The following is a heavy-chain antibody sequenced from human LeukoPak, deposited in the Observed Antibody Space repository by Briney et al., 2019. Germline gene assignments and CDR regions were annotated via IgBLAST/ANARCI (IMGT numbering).Heavy chain of an antibody. J-gene: IGHJ4*02. CDR1: GFTVSSNY. V-gene: IGHV3-30*02. CDR2: IRYDGSNK. CDR3: AKDGVDIVATGVDY. D-gene: IGHD5-12*01. Sequence: GGSLRLSCAASGFTVSSNYISWVRQAPGKGLEWVAFIRYDGSNKYYADSVKGRFTISRDNSKNTLYLQMNSLRAEDTAVYYCAKDGVDIVATGVDYWGQGTLVTVSS.